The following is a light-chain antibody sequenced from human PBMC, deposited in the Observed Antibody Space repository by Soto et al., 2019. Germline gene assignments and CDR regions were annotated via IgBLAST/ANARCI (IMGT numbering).Light chain of an antibody. V-gene: IGKV1-8*01. Sequence: AIRMTQSPSSLSASTGDRVTITCRASQGISSYLAWYQQKPGKAPKLLIYAASTLQSGVPSRFSGSGSGTDFTLTISCLQSEDFATYYCQQYYSYPTTFVQGTKVDIK. CDR3: QQYYSYPTT. J-gene: IGKJ1*01. CDR2: AAS. CDR1: QGISSY.